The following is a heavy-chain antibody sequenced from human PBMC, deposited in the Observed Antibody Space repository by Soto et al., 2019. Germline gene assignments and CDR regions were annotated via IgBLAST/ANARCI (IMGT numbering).Heavy chain of an antibody. V-gene: IGHV4-59*01. J-gene: IGHJ4*02. CDR1: GGSISSYY. D-gene: IGHD2-15*01. Sequence: SETLSLTCTVSGGSISSYYWSWIRQPPGKGLEWIGYIYYSGSTNYNPSLKSRVTISVDTSKNQFSLKLSSVTAADTAVYYCARVYCSGGSCYLDYWGQGTLVTVSS. CDR3: ARVYCSGGSCYLDY. CDR2: IYYSGST.